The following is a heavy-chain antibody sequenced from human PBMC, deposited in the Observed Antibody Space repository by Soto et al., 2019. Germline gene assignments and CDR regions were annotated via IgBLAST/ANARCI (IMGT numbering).Heavy chain of an antibody. V-gene: IGHV3-30*03. Sequence: GGSLRLSCAASGFTFSSYGMHWVRQAPGKGLEWVAVISYDGSNKYYAGSVKGRFTISRDNSKNTLYLQMNSLRAEDTAVYYCARTTYNYYYGMDVWGQGTTVTVSS. CDR3: ARTTYNYYYGMDV. D-gene: IGHD1-1*01. CDR1: GFTFSSYG. CDR2: ISYDGSNK. J-gene: IGHJ6*02.